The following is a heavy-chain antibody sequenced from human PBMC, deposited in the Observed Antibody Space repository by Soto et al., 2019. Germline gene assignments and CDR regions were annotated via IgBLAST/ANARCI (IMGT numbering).Heavy chain of an antibody. CDR2: ISSSSRTI. V-gene: IGHV3-48*01. D-gene: IGHD6-19*01. CDR3: ARDKYSSGWYLSYYFDY. Sequence: EVQLVESGGGLVQPGGSLRLSCAASGFTFSSYSMNCVRQAPGKGLEWGSYISSSSRTIYYADSVKGRFTISRDNAMNSLYLQMNSLRAEDTAVYYCARDKYSSGWYLSYYFDYWGQGTLVTVSS. CDR1: GFTFSSYS. J-gene: IGHJ4*02.